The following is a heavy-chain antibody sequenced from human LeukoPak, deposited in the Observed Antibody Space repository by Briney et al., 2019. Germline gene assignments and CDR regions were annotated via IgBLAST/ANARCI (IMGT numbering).Heavy chain of an antibody. Sequence: GGSLRLSCAASGFTFSSYTIHWVRQAPGKGLEWVALISDDGTNKYYVDSVKGRFTISRDNSKNTLYLQMNSLRAEDTAVYYCARGDYPPSYDFWSGYFLVWGQGTTITVSS. J-gene: IGHJ6*02. D-gene: IGHD3-3*01. CDR3: ARGDYPPSYDFWSGYFLV. V-gene: IGHV3-30-3*01. CDR1: GFTFSSYT. CDR2: ISDDGTNK.